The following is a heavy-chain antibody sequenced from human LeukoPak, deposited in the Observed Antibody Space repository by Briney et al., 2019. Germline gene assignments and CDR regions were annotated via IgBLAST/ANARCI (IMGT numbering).Heavy chain of an antibody. CDR3: ARQGGVEGSYYDRSGFFDS. CDR2: IYSGGST. CDR1: GFTVSSNY. D-gene: IGHD3-22*01. V-gene: IGHV3-66*04. J-gene: IGHJ4*02. Sequence: GGSLRLSCAASGFTVSSNYMSWVRQAPGKGLEWVSVIYSGGSTYYADSVKGRFTISRDNSKNTLYLQMNSLRADDTAVYYCARQGGVEGSYYDRSGFFDSWGQGTLVTVSS.